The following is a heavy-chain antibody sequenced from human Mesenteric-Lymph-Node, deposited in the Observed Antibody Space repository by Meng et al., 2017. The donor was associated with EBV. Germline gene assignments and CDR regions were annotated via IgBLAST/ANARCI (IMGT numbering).Heavy chain of an antibody. CDR1: RGTVSSYA. CDR3: ARREATVTNWFDP. CDR2: IIPIFGTA. Sequence: LVQSGAKVKQPRASGKVSCKASRGTVSSYAISWVRQAPGKGREWMGGIIPIFGTANYSQKFQGRVTITADESTSTAYMELSSLRSEDTAVDYCARREATVTNWFDPWGQGTLVTVSS. D-gene: IGHD4-17*01. J-gene: IGHJ5*02. V-gene: IGHV1-69*13.